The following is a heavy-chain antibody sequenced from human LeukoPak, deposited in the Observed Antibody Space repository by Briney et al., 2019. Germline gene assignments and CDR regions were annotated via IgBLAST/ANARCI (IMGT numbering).Heavy chain of an antibody. Sequence: GGSLRLSCAASGFTFSSYSMNWVRQAPGKGLEWVSSISSSSSYIYYADSVKGRFTISRDNAKNSLYLQMNSLRDEDTAVYYCAKRPSDYGDYVTYFDYWGQGTLVTVSS. CDR2: ISSSSSYI. J-gene: IGHJ4*02. CDR3: AKRPSDYGDYVTYFDY. D-gene: IGHD4-17*01. CDR1: GFTFSSYS. V-gene: IGHV3-21*01.